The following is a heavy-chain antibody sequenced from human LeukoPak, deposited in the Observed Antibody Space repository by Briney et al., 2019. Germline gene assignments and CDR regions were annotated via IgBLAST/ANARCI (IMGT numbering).Heavy chain of an antibody. CDR3: AREVHDSIPGRPGYYYYYMDV. CDR2: ICTCNSNI. Sequence: GGSLRLSCVASGLTFNIYSMNWPRHAPGRELQWVSYICTCNSNIYYPHSVKGRFTVSRDNAETSLYLQMNSLRAEDTAVYYCAREVHDSIPGRPGYYYYYMDVWGKGTTVTVSS. J-gene: IGHJ6*03. D-gene: IGHD2-2*01. CDR1: GLTFNIYS. V-gene: IGHV3-48*01.